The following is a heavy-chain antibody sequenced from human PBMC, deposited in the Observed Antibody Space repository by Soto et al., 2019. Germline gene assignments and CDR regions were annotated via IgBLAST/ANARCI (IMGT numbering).Heavy chain of an antibody. D-gene: IGHD3-22*01. V-gene: IGHV1-24*01. J-gene: IGHJ4*02. CDR2: FDPEDGET. CDR1: GYTLTELS. Sequence: ASVKFSCKVSGYTLTELSMHWVRQAPGKGLEWMGSFDPEDGETIYAQKFQGRVTMTEDTSTDTAYMELSSLRSEDTAVYYCATSLKSSGYWYWVQGTLVTVSS. CDR3: ATSLKSSGYWY.